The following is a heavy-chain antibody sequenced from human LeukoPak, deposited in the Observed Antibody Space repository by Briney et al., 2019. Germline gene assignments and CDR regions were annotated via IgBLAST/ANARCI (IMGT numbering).Heavy chain of an antibody. CDR3: ARESEYYYYDASGYYPGYFHH. J-gene: IGHJ1*01. Sequence: GGSLRLSCAGSGFTFSSYSMNWVRQAPGKGLEWVSYISSSGTTIYYADPVKGRFTISRDNAENSLYLQMNSLRDEDTAVYYCARESEYYYYDASGYYPGYFHHWGQGTLVTVSS. CDR2: ISSSGTTI. D-gene: IGHD3-22*01. V-gene: IGHV3-48*02. CDR1: GFTFSSYS.